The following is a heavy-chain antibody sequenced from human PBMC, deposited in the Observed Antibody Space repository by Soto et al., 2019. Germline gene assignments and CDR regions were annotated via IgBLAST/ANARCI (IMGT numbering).Heavy chain of an antibody. CDR2: ISNSDYTT. Sequence: QVHLVASGGGLVKPGGSLRLSCVASGITLSDNYMTWIRQAPGKGLEWLSYISNSDYTTYYADSVKGRFTISRDNAKNSLYLQRNGLRVEDTAVYYCASAKWSLDYWGQGILVTVSS. CDR1: GITLSDNY. J-gene: IGHJ4*02. D-gene: IGHD2-8*01. V-gene: IGHV3-11*01. CDR3: ASAKWSLDY.